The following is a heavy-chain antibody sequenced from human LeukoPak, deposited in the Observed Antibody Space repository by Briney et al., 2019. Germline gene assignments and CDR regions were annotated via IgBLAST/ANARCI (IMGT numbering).Heavy chain of an antibody. CDR1: GGTFSSYA. CDR2: IIPIFGTA. V-gene: IGHV1-69*05. D-gene: IGHD2-21*02. Sequence: SVKVSCKASGGTFSSYAIGWVRQAPGQGLEWMGRIIPIFGTANYAQKFQGRVTITTDESTSTAYMELSSLRSEDTAVYYCARDLAVTDAFDIWGQGTMVTVSS. CDR3: ARDLAVTDAFDI. J-gene: IGHJ3*02.